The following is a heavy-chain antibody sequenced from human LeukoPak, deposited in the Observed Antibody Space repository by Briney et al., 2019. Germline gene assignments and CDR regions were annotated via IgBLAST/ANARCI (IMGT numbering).Heavy chain of an antibody. CDR2: IYYSGST. CDR1: GGSLSSSSYY. D-gene: IGHD6-13*01. V-gene: IGHV4-39*01. J-gene: IGHJ5*02. Sequence: SEALSLTCTVSGGSLSSSSYYWGWTRQPPGKGLEWIGSIYYSGSTYYNPSLKSRVTISVDTSKNQFSLKLSSVTAADTAVYYCARQPIAAAGEFDPWGQGTLVTVSS. CDR3: ARQPIAAAGEFDP.